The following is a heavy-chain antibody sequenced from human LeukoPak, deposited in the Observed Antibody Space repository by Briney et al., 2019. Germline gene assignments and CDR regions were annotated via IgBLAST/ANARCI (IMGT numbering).Heavy chain of an antibody. CDR3: ARVTTIAARQYYYYYMDV. CDR2: IYYSGST. V-gene: IGHV4-39*07. CDR1: GGSISSSSYY. D-gene: IGHD6-6*01. J-gene: IGHJ6*03. Sequence: SETLSLTCTVSGGSISSSSYYWGWLRQPPGKGLEWIGSIYYSGSTYYNPSLKSRVTISVDTSKNQFSLKLSSVTAADTAVYYCARVTTIAARQYYYYYMDVWGKGTTVTVSS.